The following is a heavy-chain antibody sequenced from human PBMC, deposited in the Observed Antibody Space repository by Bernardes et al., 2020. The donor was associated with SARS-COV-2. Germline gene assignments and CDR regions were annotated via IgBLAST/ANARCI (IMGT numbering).Heavy chain of an antibody. CDR3: ARHIRDYYYGSGSYSLRWFDP. CDR2: IYYSGST. J-gene: IGHJ5*02. V-gene: IGHV4-39*01. Sequence: SETLSLTRTVSGGSISSSSYYWGWIRQPPGKGLEWIGSIYYSGSTYYNPSLKSRVTISVDTSKNQFSLKLSSVTAADTAVYYCARHIRDYYYGSGSYSLRWFDPWGQGTLVTVSS. CDR1: GGSISSSSYY. D-gene: IGHD3-10*01.